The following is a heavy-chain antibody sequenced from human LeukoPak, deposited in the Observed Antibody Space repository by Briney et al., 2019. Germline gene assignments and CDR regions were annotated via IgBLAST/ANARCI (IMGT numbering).Heavy chain of an antibody. CDR1: GGFISSYY. Sequence: SETLSLTCTVSGGFISSYYWSWIRQPAGNGLEWIGRIYTSGSTNYNPSLKSRVTISVDKSKNQFSLKLSSVTAADTAVYYCARENSLWCSSTSCPPFPFDPWGQGTLVTVSS. D-gene: IGHD2-2*01. CDR3: ARENSLWCSSTSCPPFPFDP. J-gene: IGHJ5*02. V-gene: IGHV4-4*07. CDR2: IYTSGST.